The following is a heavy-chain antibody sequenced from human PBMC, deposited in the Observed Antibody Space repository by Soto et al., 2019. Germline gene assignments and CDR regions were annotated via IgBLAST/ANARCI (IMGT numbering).Heavy chain of an antibody. D-gene: IGHD2-2*01. CDR2: IYYSGST. J-gene: IGHJ4*02. Sequence: PSETLSLTCTVSGGSISSDGYYWSWIRQYPGKGLEWIEYIYYSGSTYYNPSLKSRVTISVDTSKNQFSLKLSSVTAADTAVYYCARGVVVVQTLDYWGQGTLVTVSS. CDR3: ARGVVVVQTLDY. V-gene: IGHV4-31*03. CDR1: GGSISSDGYY.